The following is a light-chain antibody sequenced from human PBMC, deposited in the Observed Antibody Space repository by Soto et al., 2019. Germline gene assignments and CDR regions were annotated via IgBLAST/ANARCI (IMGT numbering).Light chain of an antibody. CDR1: QDINNY. V-gene: IGKV1-27*01. CDR2: AAS. CDR3: QKYNSAPRT. Sequence: DIQMTQSPSSLSASVGDRVTITCRASQDINNYLAWYQVQPGKGPKLLIYAASTLQSGVPSRFSGSASGTDFTLTISRLQPEDLATYFCQKYNSAPRTFGHGTRVEI. J-gene: IGKJ1*01.